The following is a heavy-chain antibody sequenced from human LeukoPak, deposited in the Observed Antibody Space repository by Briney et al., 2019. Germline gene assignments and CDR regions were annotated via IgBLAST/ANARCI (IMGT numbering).Heavy chain of an antibody. Sequence: SETLSLTCAVYGGSFSGYYWSWIRQPPGKGLEWIGEINHSGSTNYNPSLKSRVTISVDTSKNQFSLKLSSVTAADTAVYYCARGQTTVTPDFDYWGQGTLVTVSS. CDR1: GGSFSGYY. D-gene: IGHD4-17*01. CDR3: ARGQTTVTPDFDY. CDR2: INHSGST. J-gene: IGHJ4*02. V-gene: IGHV4-34*01.